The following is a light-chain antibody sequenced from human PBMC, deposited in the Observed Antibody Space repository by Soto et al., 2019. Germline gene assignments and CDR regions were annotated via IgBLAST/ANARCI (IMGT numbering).Light chain of an antibody. Sequence: EIVMTQSPATLSVSPGERATLSCRASQSVSSNFAWYQQKPGQAPRLLIYGASTSATGIPARFSGSGSGTEFTLTISSLQSEDFAVYYCQQYNNWPQTFGQGTKVDIK. CDR3: QQYNNWPQT. J-gene: IGKJ1*01. CDR2: GAS. V-gene: IGKV3-15*01. CDR1: QSVSSN.